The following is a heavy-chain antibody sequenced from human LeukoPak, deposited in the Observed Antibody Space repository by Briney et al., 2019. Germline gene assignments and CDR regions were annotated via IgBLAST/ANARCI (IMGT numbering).Heavy chain of an antibody. CDR1: GGTFSSYA. V-gene: IGHV1-69*13. D-gene: IGHD3/OR15-3a*01. J-gene: IGHJ4*02. CDR3: ASEGNLWTFNPFDY. Sequence: SVKVSCKASGGTFSSYAISWVRQAPGQGLEWMGGIIPIFGTANYAQKFQGRVTITADESTSTAYMELSSLRSEDTAVYYCASEGNLWTFNPFDYWGQGTLVTVSS. CDR2: IIPIFGTA.